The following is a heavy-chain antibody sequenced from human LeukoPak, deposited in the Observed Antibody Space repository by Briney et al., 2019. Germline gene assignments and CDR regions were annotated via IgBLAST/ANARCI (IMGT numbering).Heavy chain of an antibody. CDR1: GYSFTHYY. D-gene: IGHD2-2*01. V-gene: IGHV1-46*01. CDR2: INPSGSST. J-gene: IGHJ3*02. CDR3: ARAGQYQLLFVAFDI. Sequence: ASVKVSCKASGYSFTHYYMHWVRQAPGQGLEWMGLINPSGSSTSYAQKFQGRVTMTRDTSTSTVYMELSRLRSEDTAVYYCARAGQYQLLFVAFDIWGQGTIVTVSS.